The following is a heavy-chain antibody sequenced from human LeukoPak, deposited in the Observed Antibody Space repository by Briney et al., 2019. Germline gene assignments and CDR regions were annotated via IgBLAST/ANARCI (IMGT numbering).Heavy chain of an antibody. CDR1: GFTFDDYG. CDR2: INSSSSYI. CDR3: ARWELPGGYVY. D-gene: IGHD1-26*01. Sequence: GGSLRLSCAASGFTFDDYGMSWVRQAPGKGLEWVSSINSSSSYIYYADSVKGRFTISRDNAKNSLFLQMNSLRAEDTAVYYCARWELPGGYVYWGQGTLVTVSS. V-gene: IGHV3-21*01. J-gene: IGHJ4*02.